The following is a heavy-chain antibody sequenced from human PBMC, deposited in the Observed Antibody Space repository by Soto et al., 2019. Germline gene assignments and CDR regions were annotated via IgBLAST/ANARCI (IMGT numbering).Heavy chain of an antibody. D-gene: IGHD1-26*01. J-gene: IGHJ4*02. Sequence: QVQLQQWGAGLLKPSETLSLTCAVYGGSFSGYYWSWIRQPPGKGLEWIGEINHSGSTNYNPSLKGRVPISVDTSKNQFPLKLSSVTAADTAVYYCARGRSLGGSGSPRPFPFDYWGQGTLVTVSS. CDR1: GGSFSGYY. V-gene: IGHV4-34*01. CDR3: ARGRSLGGSGSPRPFPFDY. CDR2: INHSGST.